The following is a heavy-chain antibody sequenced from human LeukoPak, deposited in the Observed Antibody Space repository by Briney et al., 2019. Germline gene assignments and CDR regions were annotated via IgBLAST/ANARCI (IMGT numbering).Heavy chain of an antibody. Sequence: GGSLRLSCAASGFTFSSYAMSWVRQTPGKGLEWVSAISGSGGSTYYADSVKGRFTISRDNSKNTLYLQMNSLRAEDTAVYYCAKDLFPHTTTRHYFDYWGQGTLVTVSS. CDR3: AKDLFPHTTTRHYFDY. J-gene: IGHJ4*02. D-gene: IGHD4-17*01. CDR1: GFTFSSYA. CDR2: ISGSGGST. V-gene: IGHV3-23*01.